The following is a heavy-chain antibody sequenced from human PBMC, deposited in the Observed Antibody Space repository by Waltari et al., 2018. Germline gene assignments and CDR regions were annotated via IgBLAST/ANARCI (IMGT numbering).Heavy chain of an antibody. Sequence: EEQLVESGGGLIQPGESLRVSCAVSGFTFNKYWMNWVRQSPGKGLVWVARINSDGSDTSYADFVKGRFTISRDNAKNSLYLQMNSLRAEDTAVYYCARDRGYSYADDAFDIWGQGTMVTVSS. D-gene: IGHD5-18*01. V-gene: IGHV3-74*01. CDR1: GFTFNKYW. J-gene: IGHJ3*02. CDR3: ARDRGYSYADDAFDI. CDR2: INSDGSDT.